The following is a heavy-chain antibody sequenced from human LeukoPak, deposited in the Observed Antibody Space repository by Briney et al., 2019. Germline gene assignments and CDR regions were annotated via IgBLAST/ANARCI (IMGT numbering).Heavy chain of an antibody. CDR2: IGGDGGST. CDR1: GFTFSSYA. V-gene: IGHV3-23*01. D-gene: IGHD3-9*01. Sequence: SGGSLRLSCAASGFTFSSYAMSWVRQAPGKGLEWVSGIGGDGGSTYHADSVKGRFTISRDNSKNTLYLQMNSLRAEDTAVYYCAKSGGNSRDLLTYWGQGTLVTVSS. CDR3: AKSGGNSRDLLTY. J-gene: IGHJ4*02.